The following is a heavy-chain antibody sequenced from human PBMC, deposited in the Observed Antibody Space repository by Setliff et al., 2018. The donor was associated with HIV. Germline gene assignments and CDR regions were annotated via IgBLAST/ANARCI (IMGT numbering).Heavy chain of an antibody. CDR2: VNHSGHT. CDR1: GFTFSDAW. Sequence: SAASGFTFSDAWMSWVRQAPGKGLEWVGEVNHSGHTKYHPSLKSRLTVSVNPSKKQFSMKLTSVTAADTAVYYCARRETQLWDDPFDVWGQGTMVTVSS. D-gene: IGHD1-26*01. J-gene: IGHJ3*01. V-gene: IGHV4-34*01. CDR3: ARRETQLWDDPFDV.